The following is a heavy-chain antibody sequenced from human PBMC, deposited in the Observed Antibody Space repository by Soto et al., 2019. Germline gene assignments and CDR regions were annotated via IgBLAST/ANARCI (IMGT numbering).Heavy chain of an antibody. D-gene: IGHD2-2*01. CDR1: GESISSADFY. CDR2: MRHSGST. Sequence: QVQLQESGPGLVKPSQTLSLTCTVSGESISSADFYWSWIRQHPGKGLEWIGYMRHSGSTFYNPSFWSRFQISVGSFANQYSLRLTSVTAADKAVYYCAGRRPYYVASSPYFEDYWGQRTLVTVAA. V-gene: IGHV4-31*03. J-gene: IGHJ4*02. CDR3: AGRRPYYVASSPYFEDY.